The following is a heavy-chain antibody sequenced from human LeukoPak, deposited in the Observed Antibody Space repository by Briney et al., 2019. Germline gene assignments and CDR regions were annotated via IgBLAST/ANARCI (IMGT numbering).Heavy chain of an antibody. Sequence: ASVKVSCKASGYTFTSYGISWARQAPGQGLEWMGWISAYNGNTNYAQKLQGRVTMTTDTSTSTAYMELRSLRSDDTAVYYCARDVLWFGELSDGMDVWGQGTTVTDSS. CDR1: GYTFTSYG. V-gene: IGHV1-18*01. D-gene: IGHD3-10*01. CDR2: ISAYNGNT. CDR3: ARDVLWFGELSDGMDV. J-gene: IGHJ6*02.